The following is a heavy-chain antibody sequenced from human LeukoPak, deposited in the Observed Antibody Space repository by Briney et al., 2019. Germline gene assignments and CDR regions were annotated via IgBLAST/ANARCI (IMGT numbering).Heavy chain of an antibody. Sequence: GSLRLSCAASGFTFSSYSMNWVRQAPGKGLEWIGYIYYSGSTNYNPSLKSRVTISVDTSKNQFSLKLSSVTAADTAVYYCARFKEYGMDVWGQGTTVTVSS. CDR3: ARFKEYGMDV. J-gene: IGHJ6*02. CDR2: IYYSGST. V-gene: IGHV4-59*01. CDR1: GFTFSSYS.